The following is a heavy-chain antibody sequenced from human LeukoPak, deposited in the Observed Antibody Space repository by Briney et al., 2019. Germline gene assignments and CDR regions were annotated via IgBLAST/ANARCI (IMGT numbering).Heavy chain of an antibody. Sequence: GGSLRLSCAASGFTVSSNYMGGVRQAPGKGLEWVSVIYSGGSTYYADSVKGRFTISRDNSKNTLYLQMNSLRAEDTAVYYCAGEMATTYTEYYFDYWGQGTLVTVSS. J-gene: IGHJ4*02. D-gene: IGHD5-24*01. CDR1: GFTVSSNY. CDR2: IYSGGST. CDR3: AGEMATTYTEYYFDY. V-gene: IGHV3-66*02.